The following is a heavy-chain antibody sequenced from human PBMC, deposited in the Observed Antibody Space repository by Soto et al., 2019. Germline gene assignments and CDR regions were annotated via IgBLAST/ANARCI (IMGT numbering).Heavy chain of an antibody. V-gene: IGHV3-33*01. CDR1: GFTFSSYG. J-gene: IGHJ6*02. CDR3: ARVGSYGMDV. Sequence: QVQLVESGGGVVQPGRSLRLSCAASGFTFSSYGMHWVRQAPGKGLEWVAVIWYDGSNKYYADSVKGRFTISRDNSKNALDLQMNSLRAEDTAVYCCARVGSYGMDVWGQGTTVNVSS. CDR2: IWYDGSNK.